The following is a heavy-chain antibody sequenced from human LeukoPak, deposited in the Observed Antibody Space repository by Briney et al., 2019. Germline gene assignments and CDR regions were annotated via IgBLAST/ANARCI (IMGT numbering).Heavy chain of an antibody. CDR3: ARRADHGGSYYPD. V-gene: IGHV3-74*01. Sequence: PGGSLRLSCAASGFRFSNSWMYWVRQGPGKGPVWVSRMKTDGTRIEYADSVKGRFTISRDNAKNTLFLQMSSLRAEDTAVYYCARRADHGGSYYPDWGQGTRVTVSS. CDR1: GFRFSNSW. J-gene: IGHJ4*02. CDR2: MKTDGTRI. D-gene: IGHD3-10*01.